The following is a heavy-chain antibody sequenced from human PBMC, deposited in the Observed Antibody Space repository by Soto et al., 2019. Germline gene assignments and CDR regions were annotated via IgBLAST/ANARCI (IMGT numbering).Heavy chain of an antibody. CDR2: IYYSGST. V-gene: IGHV4-59*01. CDR1: GGSISSYY. D-gene: IGHD3-22*01. J-gene: IGHJ5*02. CDR3: ARENYDSSAYSPNWFDP. Sequence: SDTLSLTCTVSGGSISSYYWSWIRQPPGKGLEWIGYIYYSGSTNYNPSLKSRVTISVDTSKNHFSLKLSSVTAADTAVYYCARENYDSSAYSPNWFDPWGQGTLVTVSS.